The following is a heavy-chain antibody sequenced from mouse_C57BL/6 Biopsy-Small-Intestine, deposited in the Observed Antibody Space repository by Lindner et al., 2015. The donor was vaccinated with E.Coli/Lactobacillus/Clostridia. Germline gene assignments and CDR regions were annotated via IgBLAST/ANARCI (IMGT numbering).Heavy chain of an antibody. J-gene: IGHJ4*01. CDR1: GGTFSSYA. CDR2: IIPIFGTA. CDR3: ARDRAGRDGHNFGY. Sequence: SVKVSCKASGGTFSSYAISWVRQAPGQGLEWMGGIIPIFGTANYAQKFQGRVTITADESTSTAYMELSSLRSEDTAVYYCARDRAGRDGHNFGYWGQGTLVTVSS. V-gene: IGHV1-81*01. D-gene: IGHD6-1*01.